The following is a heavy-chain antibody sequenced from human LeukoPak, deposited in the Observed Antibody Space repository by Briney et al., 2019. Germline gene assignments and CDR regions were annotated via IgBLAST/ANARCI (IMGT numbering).Heavy chain of an antibody. Sequence: GGSLRLSCAASGFTFSTYWMHWVRQAPGKGLEWVSRIKTDGSIKSSADAVKGRFTISRDNAKNTLYLQMDSLRPEDTAVYHCVRADGSSYGLFDSWGRGTLVIVSS. CDR1: GFTFSTYW. D-gene: IGHD5-18*01. J-gene: IGHJ4*02. CDR3: VRADGSSYGLFDS. V-gene: IGHV3-74*01. CDR2: IKTDGSIK.